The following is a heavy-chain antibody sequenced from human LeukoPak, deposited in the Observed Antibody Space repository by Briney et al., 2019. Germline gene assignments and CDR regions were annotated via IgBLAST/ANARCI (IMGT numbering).Heavy chain of an antibody. CDR1: GFTFNSYT. V-gene: IGHV3-30*10. CDR3: AKDVTPMIGSEENWFDP. D-gene: IGHD3-22*01. Sequence: GGSLRLSCAASGFTFNSYTMHWVRQAPGQGLEWVALISPDGHVETYTDSVKGRFTISRDNAKNSLYLQMNSLRAEDTALYYCAKDVTPMIGSEENWFDPWGQGTLVTVSS. CDR2: ISPDGHVE. J-gene: IGHJ5*02.